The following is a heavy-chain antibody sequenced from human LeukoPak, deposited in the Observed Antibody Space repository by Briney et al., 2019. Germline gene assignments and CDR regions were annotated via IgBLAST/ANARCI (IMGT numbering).Heavy chain of an antibody. CDR3: ARHGDRDAFDI. Sequence: GESLKISCKGSGYSFIDYWIAWVRQMPGKGLEWMGIIYPGDSDTRYSPSFQGQVTISADKSITTAYLQWGSLKASDTAMYYCARHGDRDAFDIWGQGTLVTVSS. D-gene: IGHD4-17*01. V-gene: IGHV5-51*01. CDR1: GYSFIDYW. J-gene: IGHJ3*02. CDR2: IYPGDSDT.